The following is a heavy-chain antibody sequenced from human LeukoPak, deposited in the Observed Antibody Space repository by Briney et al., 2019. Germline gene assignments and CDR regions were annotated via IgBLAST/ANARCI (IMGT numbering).Heavy chain of an antibody. D-gene: IGHD3-3*02. J-gene: IGHJ4*02. V-gene: IGHV3-74*01. CDR1: GFTFRSYW. Sequence: GGSLRLSCAASGFTFRSYWMHWVRQTPGKGLVWVSHINNDGSDTSYADSVKGRFTITRDNAKNTLFLQMNSLRAEDTAVYYCARDGILGSHDCWGQGTLVTVSS. CDR3: ARDGILGSHDC. CDR2: INNDGSDT.